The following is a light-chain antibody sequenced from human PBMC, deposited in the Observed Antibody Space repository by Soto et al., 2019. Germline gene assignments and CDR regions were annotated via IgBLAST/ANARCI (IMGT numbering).Light chain of an antibody. J-gene: IGKJ1*01. CDR2: GAS. CDR3: QQYGSSPWT. V-gene: IGKV3-20*01. Sequence: EIVLTQSPGTLSLSPGERATLSCRASQSVSSSYLAWYQQKPGQAPRLLIYGASSRATGIPDRFSGSGSGTDFTLSISRLEPEHFAVYYCQQYGSSPWTFDQGTKVEIK. CDR1: QSVSSSY.